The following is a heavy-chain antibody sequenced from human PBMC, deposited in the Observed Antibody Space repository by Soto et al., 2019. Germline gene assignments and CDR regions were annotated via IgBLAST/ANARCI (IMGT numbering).Heavy chain of an antibody. CDR3: ARDHRYSDMFTAYYEDDS. V-gene: IGHV1-2*02. CDR2: INPNSGGT. CDR1: GYTFTGYY. Sequence: DSVKVSCKASGYTFTGYYMHWVRQAPGQGLEWMGWINPNSGGTNYAQKFQGRVTMTRDTSISTAYMELSRLRSDDTAVYYCARDHRYSDMFTAYYEDDSLRQATLV. D-gene: IGHD3-9*01. J-gene: IGHJ4*02.